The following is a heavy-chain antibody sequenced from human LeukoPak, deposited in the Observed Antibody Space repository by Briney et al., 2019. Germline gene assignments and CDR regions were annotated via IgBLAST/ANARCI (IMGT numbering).Heavy chain of an antibody. V-gene: IGHV4-31*03. J-gene: IGHJ4*02. Sequence: SETLSLTCTVSGGSIRSGGYYWSWIRQHPGKGLEWIGYIYYSGSTYYNPSLKSRVTISVDTSKNQFSLKLSSVTAADTAVYYCARVEIYYDSSGYYGNYYFDYWGQGTLVTVSS. CDR2: IYYSGST. CDR3: ARVEIYYDSSGYYGNYYFDY. D-gene: IGHD3-22*01. CDR1: GGSIRSGGYY.